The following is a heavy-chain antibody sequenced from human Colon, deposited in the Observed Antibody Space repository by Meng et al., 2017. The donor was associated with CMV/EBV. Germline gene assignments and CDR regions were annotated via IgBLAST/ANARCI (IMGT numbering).Heavy chain of an antibody. CDR3: ARVSSAGLALDV. Sequence: GESLKISCVVSGISVSGNYMTWVRQAPGKGLEWLSVIYSTGRTSYADSAKGRFTISRDTSQNTVYLQMDTLRVEDTAMYYCARVSSAGLALDVWGQGTMVTVSS. CDR1: GISVSGNY. J-gene: IGHJ3*01. D-gene: IGHD6-19*01. V-gene: IGHV3-53*01. CDR2: IYSTGRT.